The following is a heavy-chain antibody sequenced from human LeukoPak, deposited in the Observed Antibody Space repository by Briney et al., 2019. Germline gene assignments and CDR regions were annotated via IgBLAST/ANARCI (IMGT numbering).Heavy chain of an antibody. D-gene: IGHD5-12*01. CDR2: IYYSGST. Sequence: PSETLSLTCTVSGGSISGRYWNWIRLPPGQGLEWIGYIYYSGSTNYNPSLKSRVTISVDTSKNQFSLKLSSVTAADTAVYYCARDRAGYDYFDFWGQGTLVTVSS. V-gene: IGHV4-59*11. J-gene: IGHJ4*02. CDR3: ARDRAGYDYFDF. CDR1: GGSISGRY.